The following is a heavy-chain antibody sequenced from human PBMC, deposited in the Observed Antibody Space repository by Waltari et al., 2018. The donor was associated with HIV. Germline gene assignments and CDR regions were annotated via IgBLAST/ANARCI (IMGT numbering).Heavy chain of an antibody. J-gene: IGHJ4*02. CDR3: ASLYYYDSSGYYGFEFDY. CDR1: GGSISSSNW. CDR2: IYHSGST. V-gene: IGHV4-4*02. D-gene: IGHD3-22*01. Sequence: QVQLQESGPGLVKPSGTLSLTCAVSGGSISSSNWWSWVRQPPGKGLEWIGEIYHSGSTNYNPSLKSRVTISVDKSKNQFSLKLSSVTAADTAVYYCASLYYYDSSGYYGFEFDYWGQGTLVTVSS.